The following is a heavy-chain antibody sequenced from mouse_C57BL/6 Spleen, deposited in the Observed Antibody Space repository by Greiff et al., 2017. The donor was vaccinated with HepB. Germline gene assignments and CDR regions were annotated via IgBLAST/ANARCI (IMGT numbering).Heavy chain of an antibody. V-gene: IGHV1-4*01. CDR1: GYTFTSYT. CDR3: AREGYAWFAY. Sequence: QVQLQQSGAELARPGASVKMSCKASGYTFTSYTMHWVKQRPGQGLEWIGYINPSSGYTKYNQRFKDKATLTADKSSSTAYMQLSSLTSEDSAVYYCAREGYAWFAYWGQGTLVTVSA. D-gene: IGHD3-1*01. J-gene: IGHJ3*01. CDR2: INPSSGYT.